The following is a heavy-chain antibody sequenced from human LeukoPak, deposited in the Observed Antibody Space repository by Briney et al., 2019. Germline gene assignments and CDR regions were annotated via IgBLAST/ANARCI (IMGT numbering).Heavy chain of an antibody. J-gene: IGHJ3*02. Sequence: SETLSLTCAVSGYSISSGYYWGWIRQPPGKGLEWIGSIYHSGSTYYNPSLKSRVTISVDTSKNQFSLKLSSVTAADTAVYYCARQSSSPADAFDIWGQGTMVTVSS. CDR2: IYHSGST. V-gene: IGHV4-38-2*01. D-gene: IGHD6-6*01. CDR1: GYSISSGYY. CDR3: ARQSSSPADAFDI.